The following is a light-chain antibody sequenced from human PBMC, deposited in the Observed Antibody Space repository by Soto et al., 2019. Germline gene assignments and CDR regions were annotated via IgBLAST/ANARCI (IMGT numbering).Light chain of an antibody. CDR2: GTT. Sequence: QSVLTQPPSVSGAPGQRVTISCTGSSSNIGADYDVHWYQQLPGAAPKLLNFGTTSRPSRHSGSRSGSSASLAITGLQADDEADYYCQSYDSGLRVSIFGGGTKLTVL. CDR1: SSNIGADYD. CDR3: QSYDSGLRVSI. V-gene: IGLV1-40*01. J-gene: IGLJ2*01.